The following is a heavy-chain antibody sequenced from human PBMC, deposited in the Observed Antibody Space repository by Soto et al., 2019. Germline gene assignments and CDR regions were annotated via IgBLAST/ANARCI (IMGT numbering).Heavy chain of an antibody. J-gene: IGHJ4*02. D-gene: IGHD6-6*01. CDR3: ARGIAAPVPDY. V-gene: IGHV4-30-4*01. Sequence: SETLSLTCTVSGGSISRGDYYWSWIRQPPGKGLEWIGYIYYSGSTYYNPSLKSRVTISVDTSKNQFSLKLSSVTAEDTAGYYCARGIAAPVPDYWGQGTLVTV. CDR1: GGSISRGDYY. CDR2: IYYSGST.